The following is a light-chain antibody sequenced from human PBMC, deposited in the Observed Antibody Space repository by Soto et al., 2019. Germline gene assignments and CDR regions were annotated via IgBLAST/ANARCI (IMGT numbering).Light chain of an antibody. V-gene: IGKV1-33*01. Sequence: DIQMTQSPSSLSAFVGDSITITCQASQDIKNYLNWYQHKPGKAPKLLIYDAFNSDTGVPSRFSGSGSGTYFTFTISSLQPEDIATYFCQQYDSLPPTFGGGTRVDI. J-gene: IGKJ4*01. CDR3: QQYDSLPPT. CDR2: DAF. CDR1: QDIKNY.